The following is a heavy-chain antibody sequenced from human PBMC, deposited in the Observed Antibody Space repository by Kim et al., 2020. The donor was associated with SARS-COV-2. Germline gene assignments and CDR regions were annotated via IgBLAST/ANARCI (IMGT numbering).Heavy chain of an antibody. CDR1: GYTFSAHY. D-gene: IGHD3-10*01. CDR2: VDPNSGGT. CDR3: ARDRGSYYHFDY. V-gene: IGHV1-2*06. Sequence: ASVKVSCKASGYTFSAHYIHWVRQAPGQGPEWMGRVDPNSGGTNYAQKFQGRVTMTRDTSISTAYMELSRLISDDTSVYFCARDRGSYYHFDYWGQGTLVTVSS. J-gene: IGHJ4*02.